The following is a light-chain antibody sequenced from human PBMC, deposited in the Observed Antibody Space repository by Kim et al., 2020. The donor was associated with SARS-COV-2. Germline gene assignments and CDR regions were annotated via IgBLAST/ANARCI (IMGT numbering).Light chain of an antibody. V-gene: IGKV1-12*01. Sequence: ASVGDRVTITCRASQAISSWLAWYQQKPGNAPNLLIYAASSLQSGVPSRFSGSGSVTDFTLTITSLQPEDFATYYCQQASSFPLTFGGGTKVDIK. CDR1: QAISSW. J-gene: IGKJ4*01. CDR3: QQASSFPLT. CDR2: AAS.